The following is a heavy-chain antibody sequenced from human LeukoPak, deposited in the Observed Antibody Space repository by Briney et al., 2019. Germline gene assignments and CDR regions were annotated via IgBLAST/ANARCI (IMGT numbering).Heavy chain of an antibody. CDR2: IWYDGSNK. CDR1: GFTFSSYG. D-gene: IGHD3-22*01. CDR3: AKDLEDSSGIDAFDI. V-gene: IGHV3-33*06. Sequence: GGSLRLSCAASGFTFSSYGMHWVRQAPGKGLEWVAVIWYDGSNKYYADSVKGRFTIFRDNSKNTLYLQMNSLRAEDTAVYYCAKDLEDSSGIDAFDIWGQGTMVTVSS. J-gene: IGHJ3*02.